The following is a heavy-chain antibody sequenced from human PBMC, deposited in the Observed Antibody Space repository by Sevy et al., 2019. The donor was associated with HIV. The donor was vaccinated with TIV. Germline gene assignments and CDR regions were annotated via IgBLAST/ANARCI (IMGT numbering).Heavy chain of an antibody. CDR1: GFAFSTHA. CDR3: ARESTGWDLHLDY. J-gene: IGHJ4*02. D-gene: IGHD1-26*01. CDR2: IAYDGTNK. Sequence: GGSLRLSCVASGFAFSTHAMHWVRQAPDKELEWVAVIAYDGTNKNYANSVKDRFTISRENSKNTLKLQMNSQVADDTAVYYCARESTGWDLHLDYWGQGTLVTVSS. V-gene: IGHV3-30-3*01.